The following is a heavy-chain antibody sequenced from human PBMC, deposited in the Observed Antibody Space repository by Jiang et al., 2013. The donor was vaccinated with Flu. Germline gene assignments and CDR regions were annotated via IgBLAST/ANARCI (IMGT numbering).Heavy chain of an antibody. CDR2: IYYSGST. V-gene: IGHV4-31*01. CDR3: ARGFSYDYVWGSWAFDY. Sequence: GPGLVKPSQTLSLTCTVSGGSISSGGYYWSWIRQHPGKGLEWIGYIYYSGSTYYNPSLKSLVTISVDTSKNQFSLKLSSVTAADTAVYYCARGFSYDYVWGSWAFDYWGQGTLVTVSS. D-gene: IGHD3-16*01. CDR1: GGSISSGGYY. J-gene: IGHJ4*02.